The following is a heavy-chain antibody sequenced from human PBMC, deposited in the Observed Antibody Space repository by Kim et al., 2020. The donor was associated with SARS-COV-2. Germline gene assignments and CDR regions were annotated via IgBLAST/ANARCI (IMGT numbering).Heavy chain of an antibody. CDR3: SRHSGKHGDRGFDN. V-gene: IGHV3-73*01. J-gene: IGHJ4*02. CDR1: GFTFSASA. Sequence: GGSLRLSCAASGFTFSASAMHWVRQASGKGLEWVGRIRSKPNNYATSYAASVTGSFTISRDDSTNTGYLQMDSLKTDDPAVYFCSRHSGKHGDRGFDNWGQGTLVTVSS. D-gene: IGHD4-17*01. CDR2: IRSKPNNYAT.